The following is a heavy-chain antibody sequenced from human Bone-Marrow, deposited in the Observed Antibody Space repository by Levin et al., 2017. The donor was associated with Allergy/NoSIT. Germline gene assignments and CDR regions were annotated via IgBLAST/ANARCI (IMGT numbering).Heavy chain of an antibody. CDR3: ARDRGYGDYLRYLQY. CDR2: IYYSGRT. CDR1: GGSISSGNYY. D-gene: IGHD4-17*01. V-gene: IGHV4-30-4*01. Sequence: PSETLSLTCNVSGGSISSGNYYWSWIRQPPGKGLEWIGYIYYSGRTYYTPSLKSRMTISMDTSKNQFSLKLSSVTAADTAVYYCARDRGYGDYLRYLQYWGQGTLVTVSS. J-gene: IGHJ1*01.